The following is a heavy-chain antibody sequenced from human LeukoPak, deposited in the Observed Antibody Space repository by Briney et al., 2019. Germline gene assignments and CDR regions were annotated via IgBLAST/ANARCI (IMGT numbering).Heavy chain of an antibody. J-gene: IGHJ4*02. V-gene: IGHV1-3*01. Sequence: ASVKVSCKASGYTFTNYAMHWVRQAPGQRLEWMGWINAGNGNTKYSQKFQGRVTITRDTSASTAYMELSSLRSEDTAVYYCARDLVSGSYYAYFDYWGQGTLVTVSS. CDR1: GYTFTNYA. CDR2: INAGNGNT. CDR3: ARDLVSGSYYAYFDY. D-gene: IGHD1-26*01.